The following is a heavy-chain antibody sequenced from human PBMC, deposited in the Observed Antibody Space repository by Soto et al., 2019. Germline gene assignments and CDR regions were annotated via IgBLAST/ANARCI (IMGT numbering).Heavy chain of an antibody. J-gene: IGHJ3*02. D-gene: IGHD6-13*01. V-gene: IGHV4-31*03. CDR2: IYYSGTT. CDR1: GGSISSGGYY. Sequence: QVQLQESGPGLVKPSQTLSLTCTVSGGSISSGGYYWRWIRQHPGKGLEWIGYIYYSGTTYYNPSLKIRITISVDTSKNQFSLKLSSVTAADTAVYFCAKGYSSSWPNAFDIWGQGTMVTVSS. CDR3: AKGYSSSWPNAFDI.